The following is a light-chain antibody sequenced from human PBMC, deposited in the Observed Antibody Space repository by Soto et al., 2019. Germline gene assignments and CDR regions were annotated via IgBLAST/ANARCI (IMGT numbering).Light chain of an antibody. CDR1: QNINNF. V-gene: IGKV3-11*01. Sequence: ETVLPQSPSTLSLSPGDRATLACRAGQNINNFIAWYQHKPAQAPRLLIYDASNRATGIPGRFSGSGSGTDFTLTITSLEAEYFSVYYCQHRGRFGQGTKVDIK. CDR3: QHRGR. CDR2: DAS. J-gene: IGKJ1*01.